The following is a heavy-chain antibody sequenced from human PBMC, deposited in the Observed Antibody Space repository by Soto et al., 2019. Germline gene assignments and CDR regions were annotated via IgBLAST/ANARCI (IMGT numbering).Heavy chain of an antibody. CDR1: GYTFTSYG. D-gene: IGHD6-19*01. V-gene: IGHV1-18*01. CDR2: ISAYNGNT. CDR3: AREGVAAPGRWSDSEYNWFDP. Sequence: ASVKVCCKASGYTFTSYGISWVRQAPGQGLEWMGWISAYNGNTNYAQKLQGRVTMTTDTSTSTAYMELRSLRSDDTAVYYCAREGVAAPGRWSDSEYNWFDPWGQGTLVTVSS. J-gene: IGHJ5*02.